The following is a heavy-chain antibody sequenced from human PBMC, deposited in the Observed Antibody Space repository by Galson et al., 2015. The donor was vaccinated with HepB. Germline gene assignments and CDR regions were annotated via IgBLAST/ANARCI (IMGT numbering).Heavy chain of an antibody. CDR2: ISGSGGST. J-gene: IGHJ5*02. D-gene: IGHD3-10*01. Sequence: SLRLSCAASGFTFSSYAMSWVRQAPGKGLEWVSAISGSGGSTYYADSVKGRFTISRDNSKNTLYLQMNSLRAEDTAVYYCAKDLWFGELLWMPNNWFDPWGQGTLVTVSS. CDR3: AKDLWFGELLWMPNNWFDP. V-gene: IGHV3-23*01. CDR1: GFTFSSYA.